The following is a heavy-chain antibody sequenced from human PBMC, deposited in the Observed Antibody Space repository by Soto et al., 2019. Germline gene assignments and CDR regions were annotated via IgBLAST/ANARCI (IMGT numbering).Heavy chain of an antibody. J-gene: IGHJ4*02. D-gene: IGHD5-18*01. CDR2: ITRDGSST. Sequence: EVQLVESGGGLVQPGGSLRLSCAASGFSRSDYWIHGVRQAPGEGLVWLSRITRDGSSTNYADSVKGRFTISRDNAKNTLYLQLNSLRVEDTAVYYCARGANGYYYFDYWGQGTLVTVSS. CDR1: GFSRSDYW. CDR3: ARGANGYYYFDY. V-gene: IGHV3-74*01.